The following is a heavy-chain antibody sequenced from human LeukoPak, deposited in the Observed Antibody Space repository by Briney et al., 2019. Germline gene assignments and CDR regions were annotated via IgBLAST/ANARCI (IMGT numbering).Heavy chain of an antibody. Sequence: SETLSLTCTVSGGSISSYYWSWIRQPPGKGLEWIGYIYYNGSTNYNPSLKSRVTISVDTSKNQFSLKLSSVTAADTAVYYCARVDIVVVVAASYYYMDVWGKGTTVTVSS. CDR3: ARVDIVVVVAASYYYMDV. CDR2: IYYNGST. J-gene: IGHJ6*03. V-gene: IGHV4-59*01. CDR1: GGSISSYY. D-gene: IGHD2-15*01.